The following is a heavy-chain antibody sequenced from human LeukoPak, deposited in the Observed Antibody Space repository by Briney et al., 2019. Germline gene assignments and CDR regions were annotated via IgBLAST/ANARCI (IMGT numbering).Heavy chain of an antibody. CDR1: GGSFSGYY. D-gene: IGHD5-18*01. V-gene: IGHV4-34*01. J-gene: IGHJ4*02. CDR3: ARCLRQLWPEDGN. CDR2: INHSGST. Sequence: SETLSLTCAVYGGSFSGYYWSWIRQPPGKGLEWIGEINHSGSTNYNPSLKSRVTISVDTSKNQFSLKLSSVTAADTAVYYCARCLRQLWPEDGNWRQGTLVTVSS.